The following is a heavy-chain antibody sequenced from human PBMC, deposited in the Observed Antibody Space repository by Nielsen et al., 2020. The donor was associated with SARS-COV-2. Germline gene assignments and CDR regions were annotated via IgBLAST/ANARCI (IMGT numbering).Heavy chain of an antibody. Sequence: GGSLGLSFPPSGFRFSTYALSWVAKPQGKGLSWVSAFIGGGGGTHYADSVEGRFTISRDNSKNTLYLQMNSLRAEDTAVYYCAKAFRSSDWVRAATDFWGQGTLVTVSS. V-gene: IGHV3-23*01. CDR3: AKAFRSSDWVRAATDF. D-gene: IGHD6-25*01. J-gene: IGHJ4*02. CDR2: FIGGGGGT. CDR1: GFRFSTYA.